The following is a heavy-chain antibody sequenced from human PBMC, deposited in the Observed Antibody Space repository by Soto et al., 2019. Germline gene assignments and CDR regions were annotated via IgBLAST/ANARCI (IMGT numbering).Heavy chain of an antibody. CDR1: GGSISSGGYY. CDR3: ARVQGWFGDPQYYYGMDV. D-gene: IGHD3-10*01. V-gene: IGHV4-31*03. CDR2: IYYSGST. Sequence: SETLSLTCTVSGGSISSGGYYWSWIRQHPGKGLEWIGYIYYSGSTYYNPSLKSRVTISVDTSKNQFSLKLSSVTAADTAVYYCARVQGWFGDPQYYYGMDVWGQGTTVTVSS. J-gene: IGHJ6*02.